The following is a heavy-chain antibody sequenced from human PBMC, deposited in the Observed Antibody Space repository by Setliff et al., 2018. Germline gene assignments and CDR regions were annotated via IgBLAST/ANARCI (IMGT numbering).Heavy chain of an antibody. D-gene: IGHD3-22*01. Sequence: SETLSLTCAVYGESFSGHYWNWIRQPPGKGLEWMGYIFYSGTSNYNPSLKSRVTISVDTSKNQFSLKLSSVTAADTAVYYCARRSPAYYSDSSGYFYDTSPYMDVWGKGTTVTVSS. V-gene: IGHV4-59*08. CDR2: IFYSGTS. CDR3: ARRSPAYYSDSSGYFYDTSPYMDV. CDR1: GESFSGHY. J-gene: IGHJ6*03.